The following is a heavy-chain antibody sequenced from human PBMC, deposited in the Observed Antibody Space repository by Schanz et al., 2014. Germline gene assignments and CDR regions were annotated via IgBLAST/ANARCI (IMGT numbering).Heavy chain of an antibody. D-gene: IGHD2-2*02. V-gene: IGHV1-69*02. CDR2: IVPIAGIT. Sequence: QVQLVQSGAEVKKPGSSMKVSCKASGGTFNSYTINWVRQAPGQGLEWMGRIVPIAGITNYAQRFQGRVTITADKSSDTAYMELSSLRSEDTAVYYCAGTYCSSTSCYTGYYYMDVWGKGTTVTVSS. CDR1: GGTFNSYT. CDR3: AGTYCSSTSCYTGYYYMDV. J-gene: IGHJ6*03.